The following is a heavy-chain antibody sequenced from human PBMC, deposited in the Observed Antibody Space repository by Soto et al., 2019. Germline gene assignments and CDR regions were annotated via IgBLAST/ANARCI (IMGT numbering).Heavy chain of an antibody. CDR3: ARGSFIVGATQYYFDY. CDR1: GFTFSSYS. CDR2: ISSSSSTI. J-gene: IGHJ4*02. Sequence: EVQLLESGGGLVQPGGSLRLSCAASGFTFSSYSMNWVRQAPGKGLEWVSYISSSSSTIYYADSVKGRFTISRDNAKNSLYLQMNSLRDEDTAVYDCARGSFIVGATQYYFDYWGQGTLVPVSS. V-gene: IGHV3-48*02. D-gene: IGHD1-26*01.